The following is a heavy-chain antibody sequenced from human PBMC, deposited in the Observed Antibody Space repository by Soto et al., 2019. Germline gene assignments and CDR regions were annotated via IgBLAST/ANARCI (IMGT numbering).Heavy chain of an antibody. CDR2: IYYSGST. CDR1: SCSISSSSYY. V-gene: IGHV4-39*01. J-gene: IGHJ6*02. D-gene: IGHD1-1*01. CDR3: ARRETGNLGFSYYYGMDV. Sequence: PSETLSLTCTVSSCSISSSSYYWSWIRQPPGKGLEWIGYIYYSGSTYYNPSLKSRVTISVDTSKNQFSLKLSSVTAADTAVYYCARRETGNLGFSYYYGMDVWGQGTTVTVSS.